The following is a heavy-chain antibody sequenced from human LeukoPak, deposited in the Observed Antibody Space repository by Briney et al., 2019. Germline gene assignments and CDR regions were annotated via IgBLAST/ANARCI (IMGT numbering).Heavy chain of an antibody. CDR3: ARFSVGHILVITEGVADAFDI. V-gene: IGHV4-39*01. CDR2: IYYSGTT. Sequence: PSETLSLTCTVSGGSISSSSYYWGWIRQPPGKGLEWIGSIYYSGTTYFNPSLKSRVTISVDTSKNQFSLNLSSVTAADTAVYYCARFSVGHILVITEGVADAFDIWGQGTMVTVSS. CDR1: GGSISSSSYY. D-gene: IGHD2-21*01. J-gene: IGHJ3*02.